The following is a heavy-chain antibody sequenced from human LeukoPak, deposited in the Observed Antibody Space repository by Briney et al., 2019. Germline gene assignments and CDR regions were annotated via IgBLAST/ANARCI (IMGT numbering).Heavy chain of an antibody. CDR3: VRDSSASY. D-gene: IGHD3-22*01. V-gene: IGHV3-74*01. J-gene: IGHJ4*02. CDR2: INGGESIT. CDR1: GFTFSSYA. Sequence: GGSLRLSCAASGFTFSSYAMSWVRQAPGKGLVWVSHINGGESITNYADSVKGRFTISRDNAKNTLYLQMNSLRAEDTAVYYCVRDSSASYWGQGTLVTVSS.